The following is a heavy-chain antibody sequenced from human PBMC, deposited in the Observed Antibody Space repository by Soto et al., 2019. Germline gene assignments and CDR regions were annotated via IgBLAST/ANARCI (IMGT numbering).Heavy chain of an antibody. J-gene: IGHJ5*02. CDR3: ARYLTQWLVPGWFDP. V-gene: IGHV1-2*02. CDR1: GYTFTGYY. Sequence: QVQLVQSGAEVKKPGASVKVSCKASGYTFTGYYMHWVRQAPGQGLEWMGWINPNSGGTNYAQKFQGRVTMTRDTSISTAVMELSRLRSDDTAVYYCARYLTQWLVPGWFDPWGQGTLFTVSS. CDR2: INPNSGGT. D-gene: IGHD6-19*01.